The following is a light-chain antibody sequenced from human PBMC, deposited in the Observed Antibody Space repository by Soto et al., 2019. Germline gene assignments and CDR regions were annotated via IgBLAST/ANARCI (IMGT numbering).Light chain of an antibody. J-gene: IGKJ2*01. CDR1: QPLLHSNGFIY. CDR2: LGS. Sequence: DVVMTQSPLSLPVPPGEPASISCRSSQPLLHSNGFIYLFWYLQRPGQSPQLLIFLGSIRASGVPDRFSGRGSGTEFTFKISRVEAEDVGVYYCMQALRFPRPFGQGNNLEIK. CDR3: MQALRFPRP. V-gene: IGKV2-28*01.